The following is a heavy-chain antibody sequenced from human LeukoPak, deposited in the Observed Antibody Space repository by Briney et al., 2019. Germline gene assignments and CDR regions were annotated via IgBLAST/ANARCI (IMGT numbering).Heavy chain of an antibody. CDR2: IYPGDSDT. V-gene: IGHV5-51*01. Sequence: GESLKISCKGSGYSFTSYWIGWVRQMPGKGLEWMGIIYPGDSDTRYSPSFQGQVTISADKSISTAYLQWSSLKASDTAMYYCARRNIVVVPAAKYYYYYMDVWGKGTTVTVSS. J-gene: IGHJ6*03. CDR3: ARRNIVVVPAAKYYYYYMDV. CDR1: GYSFTSYW. D-gene: IGHD2-2*01.